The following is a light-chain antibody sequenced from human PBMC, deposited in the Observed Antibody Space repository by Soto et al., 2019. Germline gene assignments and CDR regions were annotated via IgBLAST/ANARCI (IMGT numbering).Light chain of an antibody. CDR1: QSISRY. CDR2: AAS. CDR3: QQSYSKA. J-gene: IGKJ1*01. V-gene: IGKV1-39*01. Sequence: DIQMTQSPSSLSASVGDRFSVSCRASQSISRYLNWYQQKPGKAPKLLIYAASSLQSGVPSRFSGSGSGTEFTLTISSLQPEDFATYYCQQSYSKAFGQGTKVDI.